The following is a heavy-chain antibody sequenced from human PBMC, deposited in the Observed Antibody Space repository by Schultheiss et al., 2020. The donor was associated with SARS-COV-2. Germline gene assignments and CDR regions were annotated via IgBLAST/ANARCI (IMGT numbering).Heavy chain of an antibody. Sequence: SETLSLTCTVSGGSISSYYWSWIRQPAGKGLEWIGYIYYSGSTNYNPSLKSRVTMSVDMSRNQFSLRLSSVTAADTAIYYCARDQWTGSFDAWGQGTMVTVSS. CDR2: IYYSGST. D-gene: IGHD3/OR15-3a*01. V-gene: IGHV4-59*01. J-gene: IGHJ3*01. CDR3: ARDQWTGSFDA. CDR1: GGSISSYY.